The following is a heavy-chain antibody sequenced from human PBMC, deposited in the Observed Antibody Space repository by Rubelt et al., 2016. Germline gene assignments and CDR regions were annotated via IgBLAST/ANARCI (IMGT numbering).Heavy chain of an antibody. CDR1: GGSFSGYY. CDR2: INHSGST. D-gene: IGHD3-16*01. CDR3: ARVTGGSSDY. J-gene: IGHJ4*02. Sequence: QVQLQQWGAGLLKPSETLSLTCAVYGGSFSGYYWSWIRQPPGKGLEWIGEINHSGSTNYNPSLKSRVTISVDPSKNKFSLKLSSVTAADTAVYYCARVTGGSSDYWGQGTLVTVSS. V-gene: IGHV4-34*01.